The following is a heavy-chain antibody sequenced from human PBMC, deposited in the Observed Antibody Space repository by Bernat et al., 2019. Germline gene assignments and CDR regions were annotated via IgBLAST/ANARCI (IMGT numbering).Heavy chain of an antibody. J-gene: IGHJ3*02. D-gene: IGHD2-2*01. Sequence: VQLLESGGGLVQPGGSLRLSCAASGFTFSSYAMCWVRQAPGKGLEWVSAISGSGGSTYYADSVKGRFTISRDNSKNTLYLQMNSLRAEDTAVYYCAKDLGIVVVPAAIPNAFDIWGQGTMVTVSS. V-gene: IGHV3-23*01. CDR3: AKDLGIVVVPAAIPNAFDI. CDR2: ISGSGGST. CDR1: GFTFSSYA.